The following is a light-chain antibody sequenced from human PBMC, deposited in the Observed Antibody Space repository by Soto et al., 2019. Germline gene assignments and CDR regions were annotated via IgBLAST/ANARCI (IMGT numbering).Light chain of an antibody. CDR3: QQYNNWLIT. V-gene: IGKV3-15*01. J-gene: IGKJ4*01. Sequence: EIVMTQSPATLSVSPGERATLSCRASQSVSSNLAWYQQKTGQAPRLLIYGASTRATGIPARFSGSGSGTEFTLTISSLQSEDFAVYYCQQYNNWLITFGGGTKVEIK. CDR2: GAS. CDR1: QSVSSN.